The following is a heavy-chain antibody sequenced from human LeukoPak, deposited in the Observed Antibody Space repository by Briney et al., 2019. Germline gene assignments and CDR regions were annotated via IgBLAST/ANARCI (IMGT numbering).Heavy chain of an antibody. Sequence: SETLSLTCAVYGGSFSGYYWSWIRQPPGKGLEWIGEINRSGSTNYNPSLKSRVTISVDTSKNQFSLKLSSVTAADTAVYYCARRRITMVRGGNWFDPWGQGTLVTVSS. CDR2: INRSGST. V-gene: IGHV4-34*01. CDR1: GGSFSGYY. CDR3: ARRRITMVRGGNWFDP. D-gene: IGHD3-10*01. J-gene: IGHJ5*02.